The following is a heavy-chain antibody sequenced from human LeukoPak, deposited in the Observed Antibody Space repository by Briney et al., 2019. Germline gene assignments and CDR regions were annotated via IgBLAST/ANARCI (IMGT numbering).Heavy chain of an antibody. J-gene: IGHJ3*02. Sequence: ASVKVSCKASGYTFTGYYMHWVRQAPGQGLEWMGRINPNSGGTNYTQKFQGRVTMTRDTSISTAYMELSRLRYDDTAVYYCARGRSIYSAFDIWGQGTMVTVSS. CDR3: ARGRSIYSAFDI. CDR2: INPNSGGT. V-gene: IGHV1-2*06. CDR1: GYTFTGYY. D-gene: IGHD1-26*01.